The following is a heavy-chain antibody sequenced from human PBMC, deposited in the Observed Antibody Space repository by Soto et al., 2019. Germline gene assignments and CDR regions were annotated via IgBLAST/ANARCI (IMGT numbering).Heavy chain of an antibody. D-gene: IGHD2-15*01. J-gene: IGHJ5*02. V-gene: IGHV3-21*01. Sequence: EVQLVESGGGLVKPGGSLRLSCAASGFTFSSYSMNWVRQAPGKGLEWVSSISSSSSYIYYADSVQGRFTISRDNAKNSLYLQMNSLRAEDTAVYYCARHGGAADWFDPWGQGTLVTVSS. CDR3: ARHGGAADWFDP. CDR1: GFTFSSYS. CDR2: ISSSSSYI.